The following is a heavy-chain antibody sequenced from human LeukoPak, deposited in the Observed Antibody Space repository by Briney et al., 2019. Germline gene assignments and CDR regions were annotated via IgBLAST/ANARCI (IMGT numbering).Heavy chain of an antibody. CDR1: GFTFSSYA. Sequence: AGGSLRLSCAASGFTFSSYAMSWVRQAPGKGLEWVSAISGSGGSTYYADSVKGRFTISRDNSKNTLYLQMNSLRAEDTAVYYCAKGWERSTAWGYYFDYWGQGTLVTVSS. D-gene: IGHD1-26*01. CDR3: AKGWERSTAWGYYFDY. CDR2: ISGSGGST. J-gene: IGHJ4*02. V-gene: IGHV3-23*01.